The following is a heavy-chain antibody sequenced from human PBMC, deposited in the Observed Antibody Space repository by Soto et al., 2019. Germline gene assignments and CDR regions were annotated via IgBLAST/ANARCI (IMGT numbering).Heavy chain of an antibody. J-gene: IGHJ5*01. Sequence: QVQLQQSGPGLVKTSQTLSLTCAISGDSVSSNDATWDWIRQSPSRGLEWLGRTYYRSKWYIDYDVSVKSCRSINRDPSHNQRSLQLNSVTPDDPAVYYCGRRVGNSCLDSWGPGTLVTVSS. CDR1: GDSVSSNDAT. V-gene: IGHV6-1*03. CDR2: TYYRSKWYI. D-gene: IGHD2-2*01. CDR3: GRRVGNSCLDS.